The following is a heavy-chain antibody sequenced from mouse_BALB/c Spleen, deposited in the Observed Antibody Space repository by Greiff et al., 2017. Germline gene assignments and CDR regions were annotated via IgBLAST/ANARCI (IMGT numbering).Heavy chain of an antibody. CDR1: GYTFTSYW. V-gene: IGHV1-5*01. D-gene: IGHD2-10*01. Sequence: VQLQQSGTVLARPGASVKMSCKASGYTFTSYWMHWVKQRPGQGLEWIGAIYPGNSDTSYNQKFKGKAKLTAVTSTSTAYMELSSLTNEDSAVYYCTRDTYYVNLYAMDYWGQGTSVTVSS. CDR3: TRDTYYVNLYAMDY. J-gene: IGHJ4*01. CDR2: IYPGNSDT.